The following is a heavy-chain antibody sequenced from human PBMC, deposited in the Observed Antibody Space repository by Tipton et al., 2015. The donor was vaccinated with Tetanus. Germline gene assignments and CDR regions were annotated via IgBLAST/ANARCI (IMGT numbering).Heavy chain of an antibody. CDR3: ARAPSGALFPPLYQYYWSFDL. J-gene: IGHJ2*01. Sequence: QSGAEVKKPGESLKISCKGSGYSFTSYWIGWVRQMPGKGLEWMGIIYPGDSDTRYSPSFQGQVTISADKSISTAYLQWSSLKASASAMYSCARAPSGALFPPLYQYYWSFDLWGRGPLVTVSS. V-gene: IGHV5-51*01. D-gene: IGHD2-2*01. CDR2: IYPGDSDT. CDR1: GYSFTSYW.